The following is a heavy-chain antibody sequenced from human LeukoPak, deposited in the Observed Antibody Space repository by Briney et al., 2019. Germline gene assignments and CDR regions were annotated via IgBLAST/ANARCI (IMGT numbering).Heavy chain of an antibody. J-gene: IGHJ4*02. CDR2: ISDSGGST. Sequence: GGSLTLSCAASGFTFSYYIIHWVRNAPATGLEWVSVISDSGGSTYYADFVKGRFTISRDNTGGTLYLQMGSLGDEDTALYYCAKGLSSSGLTGCDSWGQGALVSVSS. CDR3: AKGLSSSGLTGCDS. V-gene: IGHV3-23*01. CDR1: GFTFSYYI. D-gene: IGHD6-25*01.